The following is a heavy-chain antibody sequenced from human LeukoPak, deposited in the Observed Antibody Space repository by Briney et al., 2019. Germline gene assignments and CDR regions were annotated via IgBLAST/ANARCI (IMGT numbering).Heavy chain of an antibody. V-gene: IGHV1-18*01. CDR1: GYTFSSYA. J-gene: IGHJ5*02. CDR2: ISGDNGDT. D-gene: IGHD3-10*01. Sequence: GASVTVSCKTSGYTFSSYAITWVRQAPGQGLEWVGWISGDNGDTKYAQKVQGRVTVTTDTSTSTTYVELRSLRSDDTAVYYCARDADGSGTLLDLWGQGSLVTVSS. CDR3: ARDADGSGTLLDL.